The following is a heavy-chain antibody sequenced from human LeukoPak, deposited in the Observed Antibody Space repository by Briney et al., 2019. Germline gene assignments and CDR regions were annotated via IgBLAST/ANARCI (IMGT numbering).Heavy chain of an antibody. V-gene: IGHV3-7*03. CDR3: ARIGRGLGGYSYGYWYYYYGMDV. CDR2: IKQDGSEK. J-gene: IGHJ6*04. D-gene: IGHD5-18*01. Sequence: GGSLRLSCAASGFTFSSYWMSWVRQAPGKGLEWVANIKQDGSEKYYVDSVKGRFTISRDNAKNSLYLQMNSLRAEDTAVYYCARIGRGLGGYSYGYWYYYYGMDVWGKGTTVTASS. CDR1: GFTFSSYW.